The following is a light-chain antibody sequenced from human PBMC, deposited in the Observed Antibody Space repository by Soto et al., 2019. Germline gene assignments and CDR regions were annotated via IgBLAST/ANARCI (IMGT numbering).Light chain of an antibody. V-gene: IGKV3-11*01. CDR3: QQRGNWPPGYT. CDR2: EAS. J-gene: IGKJ2*01. Sequence: EIVLTQSPATLSFSPGERATLFCRASQSVSSYLAWYQQKPGQAPRVLIYEASSRATGIPARFSGSGSGTDFTITISSLEPEDVAVYYCQQRGNWPPGYTVGQGTNLDIK. CDR1: QSVSSY.